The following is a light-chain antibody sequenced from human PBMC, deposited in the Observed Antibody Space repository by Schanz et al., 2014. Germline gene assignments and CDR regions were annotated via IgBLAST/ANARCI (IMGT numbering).Light chain of an antibody. Sequence: QSALTQPASVSGSPGQSITISCTGTSSDVGTYSFISWYQHHPGKAPKLMIYEDTKRPSGVSNRFSASKSGTTASLTISGLQAEDEADYYCCSYAGTSTTVPFGGGTKLTVL. CDR3: CSYAGTSTTVP. CDR2: EDT. J-gene: IGLJ2*01. V-gene: IGLV2-23*01. CDR1: SSDVGTYSF.